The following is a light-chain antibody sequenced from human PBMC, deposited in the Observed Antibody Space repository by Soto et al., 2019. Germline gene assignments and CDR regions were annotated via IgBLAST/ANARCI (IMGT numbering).Light chain of an antibody. Sequence: EIQTTQSPSSLSASVGDRVTITCRASQSISSYVNWYQQKPGKAPKLLIYAASSLQSGVPSRFSGSGSGTDFTLTISSLQPEDFATYYCQQSYSTPLTFGGGTKVDIK. CDR2: AAS. J-gene: IGKJ4*01. CDR1: QSISSY. CDR3: QQSYSTPLT. V-gene: IGKV1-39*01.